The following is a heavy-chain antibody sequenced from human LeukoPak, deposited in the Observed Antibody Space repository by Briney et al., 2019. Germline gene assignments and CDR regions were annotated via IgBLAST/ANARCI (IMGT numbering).Heavy chain of an antibody. Sequence: PGRSLRLSCAASGFTFDDYAMSWVRQAPGKGLEWVSAISGSGGSTYYADSVKGRFTISRDNSKNTLYLQMNSLRAEDTAVYYCAKDLVRGVSPFDYWGQGTLVTVSS. CDR2: ISGSGGST. CDR1: GFTFDDYA. V-gene: IGHV3-23*01. D-gene: IGHD3-10*01. J-gene: IGHJ4*02. CDR3: AKDLVRGVSPFDY.